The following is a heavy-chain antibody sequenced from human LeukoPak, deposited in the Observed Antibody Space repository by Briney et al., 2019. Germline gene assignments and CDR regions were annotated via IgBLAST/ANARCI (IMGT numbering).Heavy chain of an antibody. CDR3: ATRDYDILTGPYYYYGMDV. CDR2: INPNSGGT. CDR1: GYTFTGYY. Sequence: ASVKVSCKASGYTFTGYYMHWVRQAPGQGLEWMGWINPNSGGTNYAQKFQGRVTMTRDTSISTAYMELSRLRSDGTAVYYCATRDYDILTGPYYYYGMDVWGQGTTVTVSS. D-gene: IGHD3-9*01. V-gene: IGHV1-2*02. J-gene: IGHJ6*02.